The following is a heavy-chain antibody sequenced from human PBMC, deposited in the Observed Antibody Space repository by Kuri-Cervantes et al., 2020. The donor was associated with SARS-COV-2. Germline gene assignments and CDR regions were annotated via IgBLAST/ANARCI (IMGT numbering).Heavy chain of an antibody. CDR3: ARGGRGYCSSTSCYNYYYYGMDV. Sequence: SVKVSCKASGGTFSSYAISWVRQAPGQGLEWMGGIIPIFGTANYAQKFQGRVTITADESTSTAYMELSSLRSEDTAVYYCARGGRGYCSSTSCYNYYYYGMDVWAKGPRSPSP. D-gene: IGHD2-2*01. CDR2: IIPIFGTA. J-gene: IGHJ6*02. CDR1: GGTFSSYA. V-gene: IGHV1-69*13.